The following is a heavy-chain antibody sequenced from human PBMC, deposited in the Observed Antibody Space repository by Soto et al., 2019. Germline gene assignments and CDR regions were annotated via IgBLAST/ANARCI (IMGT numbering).Heavy chain of an antibody. Sequence: PSETLSLTCTVSGGSVSSGSYYWSWIRQPPGKGLEWIGYIYYSGSTNYNPSLKGRFTISRDNTKNSLYLQMNSLRAEDTAVYYCARGDYHDTSGPFSDAFDVWGQGTMVTVSS. CDR2: IYYSGST. CDR1: GGSVSSGSYY. CDR3: ARGDYHDTSGPFSDAFDV. J-gene: IGHJ3*01. V-gene: IGHV4-61*01. D-gene: IGHD3-22*01.